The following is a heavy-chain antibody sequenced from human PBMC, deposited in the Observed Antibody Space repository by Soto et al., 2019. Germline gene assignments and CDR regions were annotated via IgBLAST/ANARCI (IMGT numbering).Heavy chain of an antibody. CDR2: IYYSGST. Sequence: KTSETLSLTCTVSGGSISSGGYYWSWIRQHPGKGLEWIGYIYYSGSTYYNPSLKSRVTISVDTSKNQFSLKLSSVTAADTAVYYCARSYSSGWYYFDYWGQGTLVTVSS. V-gene: IGHV4-31*03. D-gene: IGHD6-19*01. CDR1: GGSISSGGYY. J-gene: IGHJ4*02. CDR3: ARSYSSGWYYFDY.